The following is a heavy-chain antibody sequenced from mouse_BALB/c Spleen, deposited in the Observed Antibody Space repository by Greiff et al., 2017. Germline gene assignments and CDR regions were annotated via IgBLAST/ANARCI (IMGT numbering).Heavy chain of an antibody. V-gene: IGHV14-3*02. CDR1: GFNIKDTY. CDR2: IDPANGNT. CDR3: ARGDGYYSYAMDY. D-gene: IGHD2-3*01. J-gene: IGHJ4*01. Sequence: EVQLQQSGAELVKPGASVKLSCTASGFNIKDTYMNWVKQRPEQGLEWIGRIDPANGNTKYDPKFQGKATITADTSSNTAYLQLSSLTSEDTAVYYCARGDGYYSYAMDYWGQGTSVTVSS.